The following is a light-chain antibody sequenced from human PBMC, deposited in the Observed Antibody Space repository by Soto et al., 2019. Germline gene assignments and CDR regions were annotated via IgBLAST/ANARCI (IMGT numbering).Light chain of an antibody. V-gene: IGKV3-20*01. Sequence: EIVLTQSPGTLSLSPGERATLSCRASQSVSNNYLAWYQQKPGQAPRLLIYGASNRATGIPDRFSGSGSGTDFTLTISRLEPEDFATYYCQQANSFPYTFGQGTKLDI. CDR3: QQANSFPYT. J-gene: IGKJ2*01. CDR2: GAS. CDR1: QSVSNNY.